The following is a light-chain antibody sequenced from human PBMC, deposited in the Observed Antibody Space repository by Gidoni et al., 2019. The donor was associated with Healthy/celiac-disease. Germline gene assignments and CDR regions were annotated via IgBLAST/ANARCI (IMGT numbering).Light chain of an antibody. CDR3: QSYDSSLSAYVV. CDR1: SSTIGAGYD. J-gene: IGLJ2*01. V-gene: IGLV1-40*01. Sequence: QSVLTQPPSVSAASGQMVTISCTWSSSTIGAGYDVHWYQQLPGTAPKLLSYVNSNRPSGVPDRFSGSKSGASASQAITGLQAENEADYYCQSYDSSLSAYVVFGGGTRLTVL. CDR2: VNS.